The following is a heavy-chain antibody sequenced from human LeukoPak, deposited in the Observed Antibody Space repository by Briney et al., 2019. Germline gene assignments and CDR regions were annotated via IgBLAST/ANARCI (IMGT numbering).Heavy chain of an antibody. CDR1: GFTFSSYA. CDR2: ISYDGSNK. D-gene: IGHD3-16*02. CDR3: AREGYDYVWGSYRSGVRVFDY. Sequence: GGSLRLSCAASGFTFSSYAMHWVRQAPGKGLEWVAVISYDGSNKYYADSVKGRFTISRDNSKNTLYLQMNSLRAEDTAVYYCAREGYDYVWGSYRSGVRVFDYWGQGTLVTVSS. J-gene: IGHJ4*02. V-gene: IGHV3-30*04.